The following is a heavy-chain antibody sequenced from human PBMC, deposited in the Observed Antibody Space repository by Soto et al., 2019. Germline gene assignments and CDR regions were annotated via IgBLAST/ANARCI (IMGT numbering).Heavy chain of an antibody. D-gene: IGHD5-18*01. V-gene: IGHV1-69*01. CDR1: GGTFSSYA. J-gene: IGHJ5*02. CDR2: IIPIFGTA. CDR3: ERGTDGYSYGYEDWFDP. Sequence: QVQLVQSGAEVKKPGSSVKVSCKASGGTFSSYAISWVRQAPGQGLEWMGGIIPIFGTANYAQKFQGRVTITADESTSTGYMELSSLRSEDTAVYYCERGTDGYSYGYEDWFDPWGQGTLVTVSS.